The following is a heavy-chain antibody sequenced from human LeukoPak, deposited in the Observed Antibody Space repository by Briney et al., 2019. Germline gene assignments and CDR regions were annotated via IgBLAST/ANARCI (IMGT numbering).Heavy chain of an antibody. V-gene: IGHV3-23*01. CDR2: ISPSGDST. D-gene: IGHD5-18*01. CDR1: GFTFSSHS. J-gene: IGHJ4*02. CDR3: AKESYGPDY. Sequence: PGGSVRLSCAASGFTFSSHSMSWVRQPPGEGLEWVAAISPSGDSTTYRDSVKGQFTISRDNSKNTLYLQMNSLRAEDTAVYYCAKESYGPDYWGQGTLVTVSS.